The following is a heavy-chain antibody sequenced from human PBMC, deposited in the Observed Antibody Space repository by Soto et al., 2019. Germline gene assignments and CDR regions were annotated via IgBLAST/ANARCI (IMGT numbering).Heavy chain of an antibody. D-gene: IGHD4-17*01. CDR2: IYPGDSDT. Sequence: GESLKISCKGSGYSFTSYWIGWVRQMPGKGLEWMGIIYPGDSDTRYSPSFQGQVTISADKSISTAYLQWSSLKASETAMYYCARLSETVTKGGYYYYYGMDVWGQGTTVTVSS. CDR3: ARLSETVTKGGYYYYYGMDV. V-gene: IGHV5-51*01. J-gene: IGHJ6*02. CDR1: GYSFTSYW.